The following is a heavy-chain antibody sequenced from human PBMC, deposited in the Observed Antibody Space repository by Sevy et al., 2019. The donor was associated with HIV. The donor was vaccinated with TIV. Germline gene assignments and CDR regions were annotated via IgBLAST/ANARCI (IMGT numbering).Heavy chain of an antibody. D-gene: IGHD3-10*01. J-gene: IGHJ4*02. V-gene: IGHV4-31*03. CDR1: GGSISSGGYY. CDR3: ARARFGEFSYYFDY. CDR2: ICYSGST. Sequence: SETLSLTCTVSGGSISSGGYYWSWIRQHPGKGLEWIGYICYSGSTYYNPSLKSRVTISVDTSKNQFSLKLSSVTAADTAVYYCARARFGEFSYYFDYWGQGTLVTVSS.